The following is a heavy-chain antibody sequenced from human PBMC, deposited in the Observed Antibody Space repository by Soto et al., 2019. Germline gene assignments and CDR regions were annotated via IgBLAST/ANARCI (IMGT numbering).Heavy chain of an antibody. V-gene: IGHV3-30*18. CDR1: GFTFSNYA. D-gene: IGHD4-17*01. Sequence: GGSLRLSCVASGFTFSNYAMHWVRQAPGKGLGWVAVISSDGSEKYYLDSVRDRFTISRGNSKNTLCLQMNNLRPEDTAMYYCANSWTTLTTGFDFWGQGALVTVSS. CDR2: ISSDGSEK. J-gene: IGHJ4*02. CDR3: ANSWTTLTTGFDF.